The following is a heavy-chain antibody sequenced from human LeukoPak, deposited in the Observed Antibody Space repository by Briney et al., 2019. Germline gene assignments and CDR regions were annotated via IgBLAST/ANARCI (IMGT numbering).Heavy chain of an antibody. D-gene: IGHD3-16*01. J-gene: IGHJ4*02. CDR2: ISRDGSTP. V-gene: IGHV3-43*01. CDR3: ARDIRGNYFDS. Sequence: GGSLRLSCVASGFIFDDSLLHWVRQAPGKGLEWISLISRDGSTPYYADSVKGRFTISRDNSKNSLFLQMNSLTPEDTAVYYCARDIRGNYFDSWGQGTLVTVSS. CDR1: GFIFDDSL.